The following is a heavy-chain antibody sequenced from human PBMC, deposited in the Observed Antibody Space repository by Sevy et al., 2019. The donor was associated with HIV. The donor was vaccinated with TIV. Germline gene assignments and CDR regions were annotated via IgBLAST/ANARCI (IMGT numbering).Heavy chain of an antibody. CDR1: GYTLTQLS. J-gene: IGHJ4*01. CDR3: ATTKDYYESSGSPFDY. CDR2: FDPEDDET. V-gene: IGHV1-24*01. Sequence: ASVKVSCKVSGYTLTQLSMHWVRQAPGKGLEWMGSFDPEDDETLYAQNFQDRVTMTEDTSTGTAYMELRTLRSEDTALYYCATTKDYYESSGSPFDYWGHGTLVTVSS. D-gene: IGHD3-22*01.